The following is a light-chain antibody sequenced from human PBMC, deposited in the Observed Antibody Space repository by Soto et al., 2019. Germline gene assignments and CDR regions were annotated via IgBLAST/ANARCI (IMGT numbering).Light chain of an antibody. CDR3: QQVNRYPYT. CDR1: PGIDSH. J-gene: IGKJ2*01. Sequence: DIQLTQSPSFASASVGDRVTITCRASPGIDSHLVWYQQKPGKAPKLLIYLVSTLQSGVPGRFSGGGSGTAFTLTISSLQPEDFATYYCQQVNRYPYTFGQGTKVEIK. CDR2: LVS. V-gene: IGKV1-9*01.